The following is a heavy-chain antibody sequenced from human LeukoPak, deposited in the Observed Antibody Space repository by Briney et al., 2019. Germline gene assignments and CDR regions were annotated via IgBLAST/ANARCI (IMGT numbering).Heavy chain of an antibody. CDR3: AREWDSYGYYFDY. D-gene: IGHD5-18*01. J-gene: IGHJ4*02. V-gene: IGHV3-7*01. CDR1: GFTFSSYW. CDR2: IKQDGSEK. Sequence: PGGSLRLSCAASGFTFSSYWMSWVRQAPGKGLEWVANIKQDGSEKYYVDSVKGRFTISRDNAKNSLYLQMNSLRAEDTAVYYCAREWDSYGYYFDYWGQGTLVTVSS.